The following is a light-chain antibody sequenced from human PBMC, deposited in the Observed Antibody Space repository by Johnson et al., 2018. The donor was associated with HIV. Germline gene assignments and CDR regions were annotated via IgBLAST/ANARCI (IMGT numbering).Light chain of an antibody. CDR2: ENT. V-gene: IGLV1-51*02. CDR3: GTWDRSLSAGGV. CDR1: SSNIGNND. Sequence: QSVLTQPPSVSAAPGQKVTISCSGSSSNIGNNDVSWYQQLPGTAPKLLIYENTKRPSGIPDRFSGSKSGTSATLGITGLQTGDEGDYYCGTWDRSLSAGGVFGTGTKVTVL. J-gene: IGLJ1*01.